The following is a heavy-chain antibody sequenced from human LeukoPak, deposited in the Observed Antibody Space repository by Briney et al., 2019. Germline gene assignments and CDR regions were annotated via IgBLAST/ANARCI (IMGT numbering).Heavy chain of an antibody. V-gene: IGHV3-74*01. CDR2: INSDGSST. CDR3: ASAIAVAGTVDC. Sequence: GGSLRLSCAASGFTFSGYWMHWVRQAPGKGLVWVSRINSDGSSTSYADSVKGRFTISRDNAKNTLYMQMNSLRAEDTAVYYCASAIAVAGTVDCWGQGTLVTVSS. D-gene: IGHD6-19*01. J-gene: IGHJ4*02. CDR1: GFTFSGYW.